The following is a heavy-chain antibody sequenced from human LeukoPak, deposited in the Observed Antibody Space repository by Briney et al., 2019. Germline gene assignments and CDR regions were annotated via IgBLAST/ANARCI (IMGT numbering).Heavy chain of an antibody. V-gene: IGHV4-38-2*02. CDR3: ARHVGYCGGDCYPEGWFDP. Sequence: SETLSLTCSVSGYSISSGYYWGWIRQPPGKGLEWIGTIYHSGSTYYHPSLTSRVIISVDTSKNQFSLKLSSVTAADTAVYYCARHVGYCGGDCYPEGWFDPWGQGTLVTVSS. D-gene: IGHD2-21*02. CDR2: IYHSGST. CDR1: GYSISSGYY. J-gene: IGHJ5*02.